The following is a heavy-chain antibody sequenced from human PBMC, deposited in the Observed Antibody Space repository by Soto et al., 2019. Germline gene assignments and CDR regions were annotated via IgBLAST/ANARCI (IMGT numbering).Heavy chain of an antibody. CDR1: GFTFRNAW. Sequence: GGSRRLSCAASGFTFRNAWMKSVRQAPGKGLEWGVRIKSTTDGGTKDYAAHVKGRFTISRDDSKNTLYLQMNSLKTEDTAVYYCPTDTQITMVRGVMVHWGQGTLVTVSS. J-gene: IGHJ4*02. V-gene: IGHV3-15*07. CDR3: PTDTQITMVRGVMVH. CDR2: IKSTTDGGTK. D-gene: IGHD3-10*01.